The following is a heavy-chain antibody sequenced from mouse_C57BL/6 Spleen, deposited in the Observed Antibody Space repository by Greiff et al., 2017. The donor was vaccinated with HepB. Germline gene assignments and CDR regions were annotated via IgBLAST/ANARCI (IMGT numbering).Heavy chain of an antibody. CDR3: ARRRDITLYFDY. Sequence: VQLQQSGAELVKPGASVKISCKASGYAFSSYWMNWVKQRPGKGLEWIGQIYPGDGDTNYNGKFKGKATLTADKSSSTAYMQLSSLTSEDSAVYFCARRRDITLYFDYWGQGTTLTVSS. V-gene: IGHV1-80*01. D-gene: IGHD1-1*01. CDR1: GYAFSSYW. J-gene: IGHJ2*01. CDR2: IYPGDGDT.